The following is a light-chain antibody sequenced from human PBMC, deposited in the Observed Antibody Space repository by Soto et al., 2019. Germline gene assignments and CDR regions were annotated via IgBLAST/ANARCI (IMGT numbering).Light chain of an antibody. CDR1: QSVSNNY. V-gene: IGKV3-20*01. CDR3: HQRQSWPRT. J-gene: IGKJ1*01. Sequence: EIVLTQSPGTLSLSPGEKATLSCRASQSVSNNYLAWYQQKPGQAPRLLIYGAFSRATGIPDRFSASGSGTDFTLTISDVQPEDFALYYCHQRQSWPRTFGQGTKVDIK. CDR2: GAF.